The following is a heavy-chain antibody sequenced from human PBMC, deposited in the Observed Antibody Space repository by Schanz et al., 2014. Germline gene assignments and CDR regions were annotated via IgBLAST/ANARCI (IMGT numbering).Heavy chain of an antibody. CDR1: GLIFSNYV. J-gene: IGHJ4*02. D-gene: IGHD1-1*01. Sequence: EVQLLESGGGLVQPGGSLKLSCAASGLIFSNYVMSWVRQAQGKGLEWVSTIGTSGGTNYAESVKGRFTISRDNSKNTLYLQMNSLRAEDAAVYFCAKIERNEDWGQGTLVTVSS. CDR2: IGTSGGT. CDR3: AKIERNED. V-gene: IGHV3-23*01.